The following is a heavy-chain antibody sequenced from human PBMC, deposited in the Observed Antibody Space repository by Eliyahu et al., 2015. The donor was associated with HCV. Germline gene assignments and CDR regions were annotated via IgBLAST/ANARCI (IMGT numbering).Heavy chain of an antibody. V-gene: IGHV5-10-1*03. CDR3: AREVGDSGGYFRAVDI. Sequence: EVLLVQSGAEVKKPGESLRISCKXSGYSFTXXWITWVRQMPGKGLEWMGRIDPSDSYSNYSPSFQGHVTISADKSISTAYLQWSSLKASDTAIYYCAREVGDSGGYFRAVDIWGQGTMVIVSS. CDR1: GYSFTXXW. J-gene: IGHJ3*02. D-gene: IGHD1-26*01. CDR2: IDPSDSYS.